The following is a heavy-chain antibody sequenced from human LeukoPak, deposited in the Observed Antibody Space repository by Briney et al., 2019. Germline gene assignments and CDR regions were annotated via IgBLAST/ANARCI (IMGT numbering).Heavy chain of an antibody. CDR3: ARGQLASAAVYFQH. D-gene: IGHD6-13*01. J-gene: IGHJ1*01. CDR1: GGSISSYY. V-gene: IGHV4-59*01. Sequence: SETLSLTCTVSGGSISSYYWSWIRQPPGKGLEWIGYIYYSGSTNYNPSLKSRVTISVDTSKNQFSLKLSSVTAADTAVYYCARGQLASAAVYFQHWGQGTLVTVSS. CDR2: IYYSGST.